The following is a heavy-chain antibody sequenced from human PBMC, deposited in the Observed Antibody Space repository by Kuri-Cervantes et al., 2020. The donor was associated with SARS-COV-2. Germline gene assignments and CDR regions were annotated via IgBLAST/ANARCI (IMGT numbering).Heavy chain of an antibody. CDR3: ARDRGPIAAAEFDY. J-gene: IGHJ4*02. D-gene: IGHD6-13*01. CDR1: GFTFSSYG. V-gene: IGHV3-30*02. CDR2: IRYDGSNK. Sequence: GGSLRLSCAASGFTFSSYGMHWVRQAPGKGLEWVAFIRYDGSNKYYADSVKGRFTISRDNSKNTLYLQMNSLRAEDTALYYCARDRGPIAAAEFDYWGQGTLVTVSS.